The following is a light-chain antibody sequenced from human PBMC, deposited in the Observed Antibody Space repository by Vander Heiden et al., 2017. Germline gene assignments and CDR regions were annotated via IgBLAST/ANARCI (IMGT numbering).Light chain of an antibody. CDR2: GAS. CDR3: QQDNNWPPGT. CDR1: QSVSSN. V-gene: IGKV3-15*01. Sequence: EIVMTQSPATLSVSPGERATLSCRASQSVSSNLAWYQQKPGQAPRLLIYGASTRATGIPARFSGSGYGTEFTITISSRQSEDFAVYYCQQDNNWPPGTFGQGTKLEIK. J-gene: IGKJ2*02.